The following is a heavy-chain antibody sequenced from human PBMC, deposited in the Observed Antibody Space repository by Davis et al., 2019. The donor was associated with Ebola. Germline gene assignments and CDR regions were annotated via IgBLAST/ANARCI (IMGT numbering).Heavy chain of an antibody. Sequence: GESLKTPCTDPVITFSSYAMTWVRQAPGKGLEWVSAISGSGGSTYYADSVKGQFTISRDNSKKTLYLQMNSLRAEDTAVYYCAKSGLSFGVVKYHYGMDVWGKGTTVTVSS. CDR1: VITFSSYA. J-gene: IGHJ6*04. V-gene: IGHV3-23*01. CDR2: ISGSGGST. D-gene: IGHD3-3*01. CDR3: AKSGLSFGVVKYHYGMDV.